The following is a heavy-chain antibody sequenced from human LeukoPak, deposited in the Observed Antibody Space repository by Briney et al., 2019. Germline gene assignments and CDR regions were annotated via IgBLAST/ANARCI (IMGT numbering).Heavy chain of an antibody. Sequence: PGGSLRLSCAASGFTFSSYGMHWVRQAPGKGLEWVAVISYDGSNKYYADSVKGRFTISRDNSKNTLYLQMNSLRAEDTAVYYCARDPPYYFSVGIFQHWGQGTLVTVSS. CDR3: ARDPPYYFSVGIFQH. D-gene: IGHD2-15*01. V-gene: IGHV3-30*03. CDR2: ISYDGSNK. J-gene: IGHJ1*01. CDR1: GFTFSSYG.